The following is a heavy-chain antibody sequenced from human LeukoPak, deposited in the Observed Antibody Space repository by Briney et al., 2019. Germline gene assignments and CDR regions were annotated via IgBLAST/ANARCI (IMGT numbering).Heavy chain of an antibody. CDR2: VSAYNGNT. Sequence: GASVKVSCKASGYTFTSYWISWGRQAPGQGLEGMGWVSAYNGNTNYAQELPGSVTMTTDTSTSTAYMELRSLRSADTAVYYCARGCSGGSCSDNWFDPWGQGTLVTVSS. D-gene: IGHD2-15*01. CDR3: ARGCSGGSCSDNWFDP. J-gene: IGHJ5*02. V-gene: IGHV1-18*01. CDR1: GYTFTSYW.